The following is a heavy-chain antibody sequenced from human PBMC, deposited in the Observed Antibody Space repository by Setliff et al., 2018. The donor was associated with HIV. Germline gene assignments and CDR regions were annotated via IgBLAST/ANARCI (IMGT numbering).Heavy chain of an antibody. Sequence: SETLSLTCTVSGASIGSSGDYWGWIRQPPGKGLEWVGSIATHFKSSLESRVTISLDASKNQISVKFSSVTASDTAIYYCGRHRLFTAFDVWGQGTMVTV. CDR3: GRHRLFTAFDV. D-gene: IGHD6-25*01. CDR1: GASIGSSGDY. CDR2: IAT. J-gene: IGHJ3*01. V-gene: IGHV4-39*01.